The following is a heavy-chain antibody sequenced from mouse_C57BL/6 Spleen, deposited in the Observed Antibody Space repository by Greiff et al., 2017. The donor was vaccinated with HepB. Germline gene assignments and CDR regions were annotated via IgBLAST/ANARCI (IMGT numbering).Heavy chain of an antibody. CDR1: GFTFSSYA. CDR2: ISDGSSYT. D-gene: IGHD4-1*01. V-gene: IGHV5-4*01. J-gene: IGHJ3*01. CDR3: ARDKGTGAFAY. Sequence: EVQLVESGGGLVKPGGSLKLSCAASGFTFSSYAMSWVRPTPEKRLEWVATISDGSSYTYYPNNVKGRFTISRDNAKNNLYLQMSHLKSEDTAMYYCARDKGTGAFAYWGQGTLVTVSA.